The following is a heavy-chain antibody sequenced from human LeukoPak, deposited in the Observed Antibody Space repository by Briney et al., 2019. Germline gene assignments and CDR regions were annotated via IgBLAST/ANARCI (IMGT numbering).Heavy chain of an antibody. D-gene: IGHD2-2*01. V-gene: IGHV3-48*02. CDR3: AREAVLSAANYYYYGMDV. CDR2: ISSSSTI. J-gene: IGHJ6*02. Sequence: GGSLRLSCAASGFTFSSYSMNWVRQAPGEGLEWVSYISSSSTIYYADSVKGRFTISRDNAKNSLYLQMNSLRDEDTAVYYCAREAVLSAANYYYYGMDVWGQGTTVTVSS. CDR1: GFTFSSYS.